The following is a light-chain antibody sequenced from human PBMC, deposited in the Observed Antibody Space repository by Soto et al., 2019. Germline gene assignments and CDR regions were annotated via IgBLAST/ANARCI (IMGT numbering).Light chain of an antibody. CDR1: QSVSSSH. V-gene: IGKV3-20*01. Sequence: EIVLTHSPGAVSLSPGERSTLSCRVSQSVSSSHLAWYQHKPGQAPRLLIYAASSRATGSPDRFSGGGSGTDFTLTISRLEPEDFAVYYCQQYGYSPITFGQGTRLEIK. J-gene: IGKJ5*01. CDR3: QQYGYSPIT. CDR2: AAS.